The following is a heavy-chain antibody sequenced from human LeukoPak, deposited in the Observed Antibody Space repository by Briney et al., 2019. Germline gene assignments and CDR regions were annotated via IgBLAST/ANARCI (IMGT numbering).Heavy chain of an antibody. CDR1: GYTFTDYY. CDR3: ARVPSSGNYYWYYFDY. Sequence: ASVKVSCKASGYTFTDYYMHWVRQAPGQGLEWMGWIKPRSGDTNYAQKFQGRVTMTRDTSISTAYMELSSLKSDDTAVYYCARVPSSGNYYWYYFDYWGQGTLVTVSS. V-gene: IGHV1-2*02. J-gene: IGHJ4*02. D-gene: IGHD3-10*01. CDR2: IKPRSGDT.